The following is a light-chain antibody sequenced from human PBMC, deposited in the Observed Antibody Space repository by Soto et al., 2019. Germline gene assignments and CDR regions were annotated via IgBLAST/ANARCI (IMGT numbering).Light chain of an antibody. J-gene: IGLJ3*02. CDR1: RSNIGRNF. V-gene: IGLV1-47*01. CDR3: AAWDDSLNGGV. CDR2: RNN. Sequence: QSVLTQSPSASGTPGQRVTISCSGSRSNIGRNFAYWYQHVPGTAPRLLIQRNNERPSGVPDRFSGSKSGTSVSLAISGLRSDDEATYYCAAWDDSLNGGVFGGGTKVTVL.